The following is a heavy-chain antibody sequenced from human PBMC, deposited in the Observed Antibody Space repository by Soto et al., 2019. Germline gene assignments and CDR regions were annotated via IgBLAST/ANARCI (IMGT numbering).Heavy chain of an antibody. Sequence: QVQLQQWGAGLLKPSETLSLTCAVYGGCFSGYYWSWIRQPPGKGLEWIGEINHSGSTNYNPSLKRRVTISVDSSKNQFSLKLSSVTAADTAAYYCARDRRYGDYPFDYWLQGTLVTVSS. CDR2: INHSGST. V-gene: IGHV4-34*01. CDR1: GGCFSGYY. J-gene: IGHJ4*02. CDR3: ARDRRYGDYPFDY. D-gene: IGHD4-17*01.